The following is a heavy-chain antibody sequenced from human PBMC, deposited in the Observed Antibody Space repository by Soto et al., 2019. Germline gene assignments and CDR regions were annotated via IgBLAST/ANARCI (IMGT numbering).Heavy chain of an antibody. Sequence: GGSLRLSFAASGFTFHDYAMHWVRQAPGKGLEWVSGISWNSGSIGYADSVKGRFTISRDNAKNSLYLQMNSLRAEDAALYYCAKDGGDLWSGYYSYYYGRDVWGQGTTVTVP. J-gene: IGHJ6*02. V-gene: IGHV3-9*01. CDR1: GFTFHDYA. D-gene: IGHD3-3*01. CDR2: ISWNSGSI. CDR3: AKDGGDLWSGYYSYYYGRDV.